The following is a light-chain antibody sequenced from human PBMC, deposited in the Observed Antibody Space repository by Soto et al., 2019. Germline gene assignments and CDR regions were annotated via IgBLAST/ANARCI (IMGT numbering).Light chain of an antibody. J-gene: IGLJ1*01. CDR3: AAWDDSLNAL. V-gene: IGLV1-44*01. CDR1: FSNIGDNA. Sequence: RVNISCSGSFSNIGDNAVNWYQQLPGAAPKLLIYLNDQRPSGVPDRFSGSKSGTSAFLAISGLQSEDEADYYCAAWDDSLNALFGTGTKVTVL. CDR2: LND.